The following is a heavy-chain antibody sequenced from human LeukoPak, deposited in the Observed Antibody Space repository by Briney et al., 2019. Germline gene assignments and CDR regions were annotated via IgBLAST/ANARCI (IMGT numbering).Heavy chain of an antibody. J-gene: IGHJ4*02. CDR3: AKDLVGATHTPLY. CDR1: GFTFSSYS. V-gene: IGHV3-21*04. Sequence: KPGGSLRLSCAASGFTFSSYSMTWVRQAPGKGLEWVSSISSSSSYIYYADSVKGRFTISRDNSKNTLYLQMNSLRAEDTAVYYCAKDLVGATHTPLYWGQGTLVTVSS. CDR2: ISSSSSYI. D-gene: IGHD1-26*01.